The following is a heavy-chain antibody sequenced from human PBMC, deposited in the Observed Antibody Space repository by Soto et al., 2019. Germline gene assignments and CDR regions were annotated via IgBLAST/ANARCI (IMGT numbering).Heavy chain of an antibody. J-gene: IGHJ4*02. Sequence: QVQLVESGGGVVQPGRSLRLSCAASGFTFSNYGMHWVRQAPGKGLEWVAVVSFDGSNKYYADSVKGRFTISRDSSNNTLYLQMNSLRAEDTAVYYCAKDAYYYDTSGYHFDYWGQGTLVTVSS. D-gene: IGHD3-22*01. V-gene: IGHV3-30*18. CDR2: VSFDGSNK. CDR1: GFTFSNYG. CDR3: AKDAYYYDTSGYHFDY.